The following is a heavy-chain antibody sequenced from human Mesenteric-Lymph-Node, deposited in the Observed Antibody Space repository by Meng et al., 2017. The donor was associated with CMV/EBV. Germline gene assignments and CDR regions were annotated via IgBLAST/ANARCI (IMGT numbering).Heavy chain of an antibody. D-gene: IGHD2-2*01. CDR2: INHSGST. CDR1: SFSGYY. J-gene: IGHJ4*02. V-gene: IGHV4-34*01. CDR3: ARRVVYCSSTSCEANWVFDY. Sequence: SFSGYYGRWSRQAPGKGLEWIGEINHSGSTNYNPSLKSRITISVDTSKNQFSMKLSSVTAADTAVDYCARRVVYCSSTSCEANWVFDYWGQGTLVTVSS.